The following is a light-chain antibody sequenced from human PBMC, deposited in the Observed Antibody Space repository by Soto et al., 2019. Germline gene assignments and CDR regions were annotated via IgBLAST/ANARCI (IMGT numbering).Light chain of an antibody. CDR1: QSLRSSF. CDR3: QQYGGSPAIT. CDR2: GTS. J-gene: IGKJ5*01. Sequence: EIVLTQSPGTLSLSPGERATLSCRASQSLRSSFLAWYQQKPGQAPRLLIYGTSNRATGIPDRVSGSGSETDFTLTISRLEPEDFAVYYCQQYGGSPAITFGQGTRLEVK. V-gene: IGKV3-20*01.